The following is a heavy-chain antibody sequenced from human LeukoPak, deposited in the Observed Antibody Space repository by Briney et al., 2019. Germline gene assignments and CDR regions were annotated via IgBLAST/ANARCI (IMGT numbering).Heavy chain of an antibody. CDR3: AKDHPHQGPFDY. Sequence: ASVKVSCKASGLTFSSHGMSWVRQAPGQGLEWMGWISPYNGNTNYAQNLQGRVTMTTDTSTSTAYMELRSLTSDDTAVYYCAKDHPHQGPFDYWGQGTLVTVSS. CDR2: ISPYNGNT. CDR1: GLTFSSHG. J-gene: IGHJ4*02. V-gene: IGHV1-18*01.